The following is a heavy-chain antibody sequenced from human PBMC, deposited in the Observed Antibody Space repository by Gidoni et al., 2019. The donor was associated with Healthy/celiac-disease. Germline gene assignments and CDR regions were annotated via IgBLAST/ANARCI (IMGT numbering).Heavy chain of an antibody. Sequence: QVQLVESGGGVVQPGRSLRLSCAASGFTFSSYGMHWVRQAPGKGLEWVAVISYDGSNKYYADSVKGRFTISRDNSKNTLYLQMNSLRAEDTAVYYCAKPYDYVWGSYRSLFDYWGQGTLVTVSS. V-gene: IGHV3-30*18. CDR2: ISYDGSNK. J-gene: IGHJ4*02. CDR1: GFTFSSYG. D-gene: IGHD3-16*02. CDR3: AKPYDYVWGSYRSLFDY.